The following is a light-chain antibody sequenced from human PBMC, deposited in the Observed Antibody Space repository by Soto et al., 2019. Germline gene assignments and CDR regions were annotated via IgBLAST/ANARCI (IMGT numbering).Light chain of an antibody. CDR2: GAS. V-gene: IGKV3-15*01. J-gene: IGKJ2*01. CDR3: QQYNNWPYT. CDR1: QSVSSN. Sequence: EIVMTQSPATLSVSPGERAALSCRASQSVSSNFAWYQQKPGQAPRLLIYGASTRATGIPARFSGSGSGKEFTLTISSLQSEDFAVYYCQQYNNWPYTFGQGTKLEI.